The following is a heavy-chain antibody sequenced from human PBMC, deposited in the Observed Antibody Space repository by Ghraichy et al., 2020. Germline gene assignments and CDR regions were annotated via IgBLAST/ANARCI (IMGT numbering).Heavy chain of an antibody. CDR1: GVSISNSGHY. CDR2: ISYSGST. D-gene: IGHD2-2*01. J-gene: IGHJ3*01. Sequence: SETLSLTCTVSGVSISNSGHYWSWIRQHPGKGLELIGSISYSGSTYYKPSLGSRLTISLDTSRNQFSLNLNSVTAADTAVYYCVKSDDYCGSTTCYRVMDALDFWRQRTMGTVSS. V-gene: IGHV4-31*03. CDR3: VKSDDYCGSTTCYRVMDALDF.